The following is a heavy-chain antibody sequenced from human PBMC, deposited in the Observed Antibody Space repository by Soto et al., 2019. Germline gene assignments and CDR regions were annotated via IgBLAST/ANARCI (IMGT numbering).Heavy chain of an antibody. CDR3: ARDPTMTTTARYGMDV. D-gene: IGHD4-4*01. CDR1: GGTFSSYA. V-gene: IGHV1-69*01. J-gene: IGHJ6*02. Sequence: QMQLVQSGAEVKKPGSSVKVSCKASGGTFSSYAISWVRQAPGQGLEWMGGIIPIFGTANYAQKFQGRVTITADESTSTAYMELSSLRSEDTAVYYCARDPTMTTTARYGMDVWGQGTTVTVSS. CDR2: IIPIFGTA.